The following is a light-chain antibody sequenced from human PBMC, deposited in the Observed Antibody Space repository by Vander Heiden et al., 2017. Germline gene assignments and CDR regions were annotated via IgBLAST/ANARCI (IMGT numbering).Light chain of an antibody. Sequence: IVMTQSPATLSVSPGERATLSCRATQSITNCLAWHQQRPGQAPRLLIHAASSRASGIPARFSGSGSGTEFTLTISSLQSEDFAVYYCQQDNNWPLTFGGGTNVEIK. CDR2: AAS. CDR3: QQDNNWPLT. V-gene: IGKV3-15*01. J-gene: IGKJ4*01. CDR1: QSITNC.